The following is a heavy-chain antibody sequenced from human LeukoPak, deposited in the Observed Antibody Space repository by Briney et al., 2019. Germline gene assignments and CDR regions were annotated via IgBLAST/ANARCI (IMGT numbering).Heavy chain of an antibody. D-gene: IGHD1-1*01. CDR1: GFAVTSYY. CDR2: IFRDGTT. Sequence: GESLSLSCAASGFAVTSYYMAWVRQAPGKGLEWVSAIFRDGTTSHADSVKGRFTISRDNSRNTVYLQMKSLRAEDTAIYYCATERWNDWGQGTLVTVS. V-gene: IGHV3-53*01. J-gene: IGHJ4*02. CDR3: ATERWND.